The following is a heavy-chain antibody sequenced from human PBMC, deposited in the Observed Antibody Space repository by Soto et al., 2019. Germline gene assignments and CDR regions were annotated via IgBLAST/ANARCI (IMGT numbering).Heavy chain of an antibody. CDR3: AKGGRELELRRAFDI. CDR1: GFTFSSYS. D-gene: IGHD1-7*01. CDR2: ISSSSSTI. V-gene: IGHV3-48*01. J-gene: IGHJ3*02. Sequence: GGSLRLSCAASGFTFSSYSMKWVRQAPEKGLEWVSYISSSSSTIYYADSVKGRFTISRDNSKNTLYLQMNSLRAEDTAVYYCAKGGRELELRRAFDIWGQGTMVTVSS.